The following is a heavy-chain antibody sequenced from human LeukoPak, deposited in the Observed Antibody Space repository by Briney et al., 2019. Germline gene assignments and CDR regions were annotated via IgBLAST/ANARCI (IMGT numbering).Heavy chain of an antibody. D-gene: IGHD6-13*01. Sequence: GASVKVSCKASVYTFTSYGISWVRQAPGQGLEWMGWISAYNGNTNYAQKLQGRVTMTTDTSTSTAYMELRSLRSDDTAVYYCARARRIAAAGKLDYWGQGTLVTVSS. J-gene: IGHJ4*02. CDR1: VYTFTSYG. CDR3: ARARRIAAAGKLDY. CDR2: ISAYNGNT. V-gene: IGHV1-18*01.